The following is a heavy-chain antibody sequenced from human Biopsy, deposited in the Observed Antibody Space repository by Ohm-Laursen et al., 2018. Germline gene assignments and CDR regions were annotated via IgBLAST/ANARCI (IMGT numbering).Heavy chain of an antibody. CDR3: ARMPHFDY. J-gene: IGHJ4*02. CDR2: ISYTGGI. Sequence: GTLSLTCPVSGGSISGYHWSWIRKSPGKGLEWLAYISYTGGITSNPSLNGRATMSLDTSKNQFSLRLIYVAAADTAVYYCARMPHFDYWGQGILVTVSS. V-gene: IGHV4-59*01. D-gene: IGHD2-2*01. CDR1: GGSISGYH.